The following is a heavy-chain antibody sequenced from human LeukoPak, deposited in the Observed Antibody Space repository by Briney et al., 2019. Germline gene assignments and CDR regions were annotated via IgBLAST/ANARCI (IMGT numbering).Heavy chain of an antibody. Sequence: GGSLRLSCAASGFTFSSYGMHWVRQAPGKGLEWVAFIRYDGSNKYYADSVKGRFTISRDNSKNTLYLQMNSLRAEDTAVYYCATKVVPAAILSDYWGQGTLVTVSS. V-gene: IGHV3-30*02. CDR2: IRYDGSNK. CDR1: GFTFSSYG. D-gene: IGHD2-2*01. J-gene: IGHJ4*02. CDR3: ATKVVPAAILSDY.